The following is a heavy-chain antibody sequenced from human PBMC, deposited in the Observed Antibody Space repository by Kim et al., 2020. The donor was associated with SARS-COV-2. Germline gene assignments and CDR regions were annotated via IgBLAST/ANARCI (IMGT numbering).Heavy chain of an antibody. Sequence: SVKVSCKASGGTFSSYAISWVRQAPGQGLEWMGRIIPILGIANYAQKFQGRVTITADKSTSTAYMELSSLRSEDTAVYYCARGYCSSTSCPPDAFDIWGQGTMVTVSS. CDR3: ARGYCSSTSCPPDAFDI. J-gene: IGHJ3*02. D-gene: IGHD2-2*01. CDR2: IIPILGIA. CDR1: GGTFSSYA. V-gene: IGHV1-69*04.